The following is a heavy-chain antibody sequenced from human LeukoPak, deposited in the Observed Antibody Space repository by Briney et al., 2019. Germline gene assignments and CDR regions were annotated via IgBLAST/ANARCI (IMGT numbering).Heavy chain of an antibody. Sequence: GGSLRLSCAASGFTFSSYAMSWVRQAPGKGLEWVSAISGSGGSTYYADSVKGRFTISRDNSKNTLYLQMNSLRAEDTAVYYCAKESNTVTTIYYYYYGMDVWGQGTTVTVSS. D-gene: IGHD4-17*01. V-gene: IGHV3-23*01. J-gene: IGHJ6*02. CDR3: AKESNTVTTIYYYYYGMDV. CDR2: ISGSGGST. CDR1: GFTFSSYA.